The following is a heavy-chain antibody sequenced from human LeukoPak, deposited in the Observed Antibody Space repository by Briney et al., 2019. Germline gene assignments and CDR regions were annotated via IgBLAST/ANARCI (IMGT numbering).Heavy chain of an antibody. Sequence: GGSLRLSCAASGFTFSVYGMHWDRQAPGKGLEWLAVIWYDGSKKQYADSVKGRFTISRDNSKNTLYLQMNSLRADDTAIYYCARSMPLSGYSGYDADYWGQGTLVTVSS. D-gene: IGHD5-12*01. CDR1: GFTFSVYG. J-gene: IGHJ4*02. CDR2: IWYDGSKK. CDR3: ARSMPLSGYSGYDADY. V-gene: IGHV3-33*01.